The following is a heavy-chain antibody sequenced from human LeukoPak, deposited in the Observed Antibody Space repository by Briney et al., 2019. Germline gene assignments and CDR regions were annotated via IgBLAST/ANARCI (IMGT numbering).Heavy chain of an antibody. CDR3: SRGPSEGILGGFTSSFDH. CDR2: IYYSGST. Sequence: SQTLSPTRAVSGGSFSGYYWGWIRQPPGKGLEWIGSIYYSGSTYYNTSLKSRVTISVDTSKKQFSLKLSSVTAAPTPVDYCSRGPSEGILGGFTSSFDHWGQGTLVTVSS. D-gene: IGHD1-26*01. J-gene: IGHJ4*02. V-gene: IGHV4-39*07. CDR1: GGSFSGYY.